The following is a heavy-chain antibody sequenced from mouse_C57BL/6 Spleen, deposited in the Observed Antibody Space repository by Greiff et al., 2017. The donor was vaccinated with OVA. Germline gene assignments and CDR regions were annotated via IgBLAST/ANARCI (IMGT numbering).Heavy chain of an antibody. Sequence: EVMLVESGGDLVKPGGSLKLSCAASGFTFSSYGMSWVRQTPDKRLEWVATISSGGSYTYYPDSVKGRFTISRDNAKNTLYLQMSSLKSEDTAMYYCARRRDYYGQSFAYWGQGTLVTVSA. CDR2: ISSGGSYT. CDR1: GFTFSSYG. J-gene: IGHJ3*01. V-gene: IGHV5-6*02. D-gene: IGHD1-1*01. CDR3: ARRRDYYGQSFAY.